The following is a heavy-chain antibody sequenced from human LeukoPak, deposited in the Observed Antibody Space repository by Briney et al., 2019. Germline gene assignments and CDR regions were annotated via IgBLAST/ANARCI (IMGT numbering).Heavy chain of an antibody. D-gene: IGHD3-3*01. V-gene: IGHV3-23*01. Sequence: GGSLRLSCAASGFTFSSYAMSWVRQAPGKGLEWVSAISGSGGSTYYADSAKGRFTISRDNSKNTLYLQMNSLRAEDTAVYYCAKGAVDFWSGYYKVFAFDIWGQGTMVTVSS. CDR2: ISGSGGST. CDR3: AKGAVDFWSGYYKVFAFDI. CDR1: GFTFSSYA. J-gene: IGHJ3*02.